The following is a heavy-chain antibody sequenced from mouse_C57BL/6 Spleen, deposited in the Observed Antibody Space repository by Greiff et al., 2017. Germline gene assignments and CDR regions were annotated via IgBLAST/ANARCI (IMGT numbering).Heavy chain of an antibody. V-gene: IGHV1-55*01. CDR1: GYTFTSYW. Sequence: QVQLQQPGAALVKPGASVQMSCKASGYTFTSYWITWVKQRPGQGLEWIGEIYPGSGSTNYNEKFKSKATLTVDTSSRPAYMHLSSLTSEDAAVYYCARSRPTVLDYWGQGTTLTVSS. CDR2: IYPGSGST. J-gene: IGHJ2*01. D-gene: IGHD1-1*01. CDR3: ARSRPTVLDY.